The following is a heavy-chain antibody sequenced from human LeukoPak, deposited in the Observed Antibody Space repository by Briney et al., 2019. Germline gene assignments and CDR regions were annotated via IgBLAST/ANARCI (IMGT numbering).Heavy chain of an antibody. CDR3: AIACSSTSCGYFQH. J-gene: IGHJ1*01. CDR2: FDPEDGET. Sequence: ASVKVSCKVSGYTLTELSMHWVRQAPGKGLEWMGGFDPEDGETIYAQKFQGRVTMTEDTSTDAAYMELSSLRSEDTAVYYCAIACSSTSCGYFQHWGQGTLVTVSS. D-gene: IGHD2-2*01. V-gene: IGHV1-24*01. CDR1: GYTLTELS.